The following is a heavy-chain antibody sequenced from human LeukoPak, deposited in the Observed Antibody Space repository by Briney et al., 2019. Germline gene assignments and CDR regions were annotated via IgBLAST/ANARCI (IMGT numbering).Heavy chain of an antibody. J-gene: IGHJ4*02. CDR1: GYTFSSSG. Sequence: ASVKVSCKASGYTFSSSGISWVRQAPGQGLEWMGWISAYNGNINYIQKFQGRVTMTTDTSTSTAYMELRSLRSDDTAVYYCAREHGSGSYYNPVGFDYWGQATLVTVSS. CDR3: AREHGSGSYYNPVGFDY. V-gene: IGHV1-18*01. D-gene: IGHD3-10*01. CDR2: ISAYNGNI.